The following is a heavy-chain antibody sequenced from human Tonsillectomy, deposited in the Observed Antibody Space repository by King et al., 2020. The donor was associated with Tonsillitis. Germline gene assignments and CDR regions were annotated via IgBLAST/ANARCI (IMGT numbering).Heavy chain of an antibody. Sequence: VQLVESGGGLVQPGGSLRLSFAASGFTFSSYAMSWVRQAPGKGREWVSGISGSGVSTYYADSVKGRFTISRDNSKNTLYLQMNSLRAEDTAVYYCAKDHGKGYCTNGVCYNFDYWGPGTLVTVSS. CDR1: GFTFSSYA. CDR3: AKDHGKGYCTNGVCYNFDY. V-gene: IGHV3-23*04. D-gene: IGHD2-8*01. CDR2: ISGSGVST. J-gene: IGHJ4*02.